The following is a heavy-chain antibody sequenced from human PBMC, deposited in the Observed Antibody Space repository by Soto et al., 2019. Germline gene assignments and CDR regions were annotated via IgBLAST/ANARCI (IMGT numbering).Heavy chain of an antibody. D-gene: IGHD3-3*01. V-gene: IGHV1-18*01. CDR1: GYTFTSYG. Sequence: QVQLVQSGAEVKKPGASVKVSCKASGYTFTSYGISWVRQAPGQGLEWMGWISAYNGNTNYAQKLQGRVTMTTDTSTSTAYMELRSLRSDDTAVYYCARPGLEQPAYYYYYGMDVWGQGTTVTVSS. J-gene: IGHJ6*02. CDR2: ISAYNGNT. CDR3: ARPGLEQPAYYYYYGMDV.